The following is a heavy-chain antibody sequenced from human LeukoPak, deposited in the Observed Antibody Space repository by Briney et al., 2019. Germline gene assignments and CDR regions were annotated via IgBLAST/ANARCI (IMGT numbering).Heavy chain of an antibody. D-gene: IGHD1-1*01. CDR1: GGSVSSYSYY. CDR3: YSEGTKYNPSLKSGVSISVDTSKSQFSLKLTSVSAADTAVYFCARGFGDWGLSWFDP. J-gene: IGHJ5*02. Sequence: PSETLSLTCTVSGGSVSSYSYYSRCLRQPPEKGLEGVGYIYYRENAIFNPSLKSPVTISVGHFQNQFSPTLNPVTGAGKAGYFYYSEGTKYNPSLKSGVSISVDTSKSQFSLKLTSVSAADTAVYFCARGFGDWGLSWFDPGGQGTLVTVSS. V-gene: IGHV4-61*01. CDR2: IYYRENA.